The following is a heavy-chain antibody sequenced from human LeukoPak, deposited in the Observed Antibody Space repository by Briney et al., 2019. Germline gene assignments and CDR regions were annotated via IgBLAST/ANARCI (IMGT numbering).Heavy chain of an antibody. CDR1: GGTFSSYA. Sequence: ASVKVSCKASGGTFSSYAISWVRQAPGQGLEWMGGIIPIFGTANYAQKFQGRVTITADESTSTAYMELSSLRSEDTAVYYCARGGSGAVAGIDYWGQGTLVIVPP. V-gene: IGHV1-69*13. CDR3: ARGGSGAVAGIDY. J-gene: IGHJ4*02. CDR2: IIPIFGTA. D-gene: IGHD6-19*01.